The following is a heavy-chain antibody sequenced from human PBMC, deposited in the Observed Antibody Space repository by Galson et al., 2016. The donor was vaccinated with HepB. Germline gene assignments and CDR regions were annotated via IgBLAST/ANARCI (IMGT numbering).Heavy chain of an antibody. D-gene: IGHD3-16*01. Sequence: SLRLSCAASGFTFSDYWLHWVRQAPGKGLEWVSRIRNDETTSVNGRFTVSRDNAKNTLYLEMNSLRPEDTAVYYCARDGGLGTPFDCWGQGTLVTVSS. J-gene: IGHJ4*02. V-gene: IGHV3-74*01. CDR1: GFTFSDYW. CDR2: IRND. CDR3: ARDGGLGTPFDC.